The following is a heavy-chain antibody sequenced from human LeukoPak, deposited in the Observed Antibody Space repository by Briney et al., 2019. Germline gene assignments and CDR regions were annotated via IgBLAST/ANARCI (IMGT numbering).Heavy chain of an antibody. Sequence: GGSLRLSCAASGFIVNSYAMSWVRQAPGKGLAWVSLIYSDGVTQYAASVKGRFTISRDHSKNTLYLQMNSLRDEDTAVYFCARDRAEGKTWVEFDPWGQGTLVTVSS. CDR2: IYSDGVT. CDR1: GFIVNSYA. V-gene: IGHV3-66*02. CDR3: ARDRAEGKTWVEFDP. J-gene: IGHJ5*02.